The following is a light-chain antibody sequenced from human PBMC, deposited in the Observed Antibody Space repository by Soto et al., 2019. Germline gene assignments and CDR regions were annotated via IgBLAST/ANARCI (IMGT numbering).Light chain of an antibody. CDR3: ASWDASLSAHQVV. CDR2: GDD. CDR1: NSNIGRFA. J-gene: IGLJ7*01. Sequence: QSALTQPPSASGTPGQRVTISCSGSNSNIGRFAVNWYQQLPGTAPKLLVYGDDQRPSGVPDRFSGSKSGASASLAISGLQSDDEADYYCASWDASLSAHQVVFGGGTQLTVL. V-gene: IGLV1-44*01.